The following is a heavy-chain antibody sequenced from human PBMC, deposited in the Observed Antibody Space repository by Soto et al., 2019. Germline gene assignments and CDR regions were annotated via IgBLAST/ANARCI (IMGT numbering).Heavy chain of an antibody. CDR2: IYYSGST. CDR1: GGSISSYY. Sequence: QVQLQESGPGLVKPSETLSLTCTVSGGSISSYYWSWIRQPPGKGLEWIGYIYYSGSTNYNPSLKSRVTISVDTSKNQSSLKLSSVTAADTAVYYCARGYGAYWGQGTLVTVSS. V-gene: IGHV4-59*01. CDR3: ARGYGAY. J-gene: IGHJ4*02. D-gene: IGHD4-17*01.